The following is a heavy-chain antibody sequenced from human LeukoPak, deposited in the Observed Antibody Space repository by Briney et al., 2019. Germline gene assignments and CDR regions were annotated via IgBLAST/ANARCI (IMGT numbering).Heavy chain of an antibody. CDR2: FYYTGST. J-gene: IGHJ4*02. D-gene: IGHD4-17*01. Sequence: PSETLSLTCTVSGDSIRSFFWSWIRQPPGKGLEWIGFFYYTGSTNYNRSLKSRVAISVDTSTNQSFLNLSSVTAADTAAYYCARLPSAGHGYFEDWGQGALVTVSS. CDR3: ARLPSAGHGYFED. V-gene: IGHV4-59*01. CDR1: GDSIRSFF.